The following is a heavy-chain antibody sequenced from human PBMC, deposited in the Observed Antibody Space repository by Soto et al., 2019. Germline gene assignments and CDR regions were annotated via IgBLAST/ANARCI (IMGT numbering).Heavy chain of an antibody. J-gene: IGHJ6*03. CDR3: ARVLRERSGFTGSLDYYYYYYMDV. V-gene: IGHV4-59*08. Sequence: PPETLSLPCTVSGGSISRNYRRWSRQPPEKGLEWIGYIYYSGNTNYNPSLKSRVTISVDTSKNQFSLKLSSVTAADTAVYYCARVLRERSGFTGSLDYYYYYYMDVWGKGTTVTVSS. D-gene: IGHD3-9*01. CDR2: IYYSGNT. CDR1: GGSISRNY.